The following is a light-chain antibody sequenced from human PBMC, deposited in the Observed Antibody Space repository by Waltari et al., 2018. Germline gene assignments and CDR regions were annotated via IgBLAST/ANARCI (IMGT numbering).Light chain of an antibody. V-gene: IGLV2-8*01. CDR2: EVN. CDR3: SSYAGSSNLI. CDR1: SSDIGSSKY. J-gene: IGLJ2*01. Sequence: QSALTQPPSASGSPGQSVTISCTGTSSDIGSSKYVSWYQQHPPKAPKLMIYEVNKRPSGVPDRFSGSQSGNTASRTVSGRQADDEADYYCSSYAGSSNLIFGGGTKLTVL.